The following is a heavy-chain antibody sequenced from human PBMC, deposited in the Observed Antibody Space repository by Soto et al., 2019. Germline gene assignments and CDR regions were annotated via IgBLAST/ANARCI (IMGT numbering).Heavy chain of an antibody. J-gene: IGHJ4*02. Sequence: SETLSLTCTVSGSSISNYYCNWIRQPAGKGLEWIGRIDTSGSTNYNPSLKSRVTMSVDTSKQEFSLKLSSVTAADTALYYCARGGQDFWSGPFDYWGRGALVTVS. CDR3: ARGGQDFWSGPFDY. CDR1: GSSISNYY. D-gene: IGHD3-3*01. CDR2: IDTSGST. V-gene: IGHV4-4*07.